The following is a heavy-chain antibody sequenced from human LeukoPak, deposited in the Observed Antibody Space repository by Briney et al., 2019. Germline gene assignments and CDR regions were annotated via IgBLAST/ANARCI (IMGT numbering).Heavy chain of an antibody. V-gene: IGHV3-48*04. CDR1: GFIFGAYS. J-gene: IGHJ4*02. CDR2: ISSSSSTI. Sequence: PGGSLRLSCAASGFIFGAYSMNWVRQAPGKGLEWVSYISSSSSTIYYADSVKGRFTISRDNAKNSLYLQMNSLRAEDTAVYYCARGGVSAQFYFDYWGQGTLVTVSS. D-gene: IGHD3-10*01. CDR3: ARGGVSAQFYFDY.